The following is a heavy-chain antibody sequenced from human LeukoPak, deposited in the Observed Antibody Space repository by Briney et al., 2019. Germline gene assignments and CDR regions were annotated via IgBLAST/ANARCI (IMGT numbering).Heavy chain of an antibody. D-gene: IGHD2-2*02. V-gene: IGHV3-23*01. CDR3: AKDKEEYCSSTSCYMRGVLDY. Sequence: GGSLRLSCAASGFTFSSYAMSWVRQAPGKGLEWVSAISGSGGSTYYADSVKGRFTISRDNSKNTLHLQMNSLRAEDTAVYYCAKDKEEYCSSTSCYMRGVLDYWGQGTLVTVSS. J-gene: IGHJ4*02. CDR1: GFTFSSYA. CDR2: ISGSGGST.